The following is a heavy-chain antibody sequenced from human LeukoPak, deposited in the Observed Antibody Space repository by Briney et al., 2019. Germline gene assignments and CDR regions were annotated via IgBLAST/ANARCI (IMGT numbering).Heavy chain of an antibody. Sequence: GGSLRLSCAASGFIFSNYGMNWVRQAPGKGLEWVSAISNNGGYTYYADSVQGRFTISRDNSKSTLCLQMNSLRAEDTAVYYCAKQLGYCSDGSCYFPYWGQGTLVTVSS. J-gene: IGHJ4*02. D-gene: IGHD2-15*01. CDR3: AKQLGYCSDGSCYFPY. V-gene: IGHV3-23*01. CDR1: GFIFSNYG. CDR2: ISNNGGYT.